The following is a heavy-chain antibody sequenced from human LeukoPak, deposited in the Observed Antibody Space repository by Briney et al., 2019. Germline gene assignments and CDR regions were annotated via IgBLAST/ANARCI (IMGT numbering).Heavy chain of an antibody. Sequence: GGSLRLSCAASGFTFSSYWMSWVRQAPGKGLEWVANIKQDGREKYYVDSVKGRFTISRDNAKNSLYLQMNSLRAEDTAVYYCARWGVVVAATVYYFDYWGQGTLVTVSS. CDR1: GFTFSSYW. D-gene: IGHD2-15*01. V-gene: IGHV3-7*01. CDR3: ARWGVVVAATVYYFDY. J-gene: IGHJ4*02. CDR2: IKQDGREK.